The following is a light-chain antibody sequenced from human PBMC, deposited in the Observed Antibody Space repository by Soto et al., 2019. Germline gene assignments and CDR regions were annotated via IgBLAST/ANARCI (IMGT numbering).Light chain of an antibody. Sequence: QLVLTQSPSASASLGASVNLTCTLNSGHSSYAIAWHQQQPEKGPRFLMKLNTDGSHSKGDGIPDRFSGSSSGAERYLTFSSLQSEDEADYYCQTWGTGIPVFGGGTKLTVL. J-gene: IGLJ2*01. V-gene: IGLV4-69*01. CDR1: SGHSSYA. CDR2: LNTDGSH. CDR3: QTWGTGIPV.